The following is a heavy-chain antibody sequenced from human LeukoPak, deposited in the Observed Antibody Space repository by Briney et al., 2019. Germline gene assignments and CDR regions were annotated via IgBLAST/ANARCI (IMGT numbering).Heavy chain of an antibody. D-gene: IGHD1-26*01. Sequence: GGSLRLSCAASGFXFDDFAIHWVREAPGQGLEWVSLITGDGGGTAYGDSVKGRFTISRDNSKNSLYLQMHSLRTEDTALYYCAKDVYPEVGIDYWGQGTLVTVSS. CDR3: AKDVYPEVGIDY. CDR2: ITGDGGGT. CDR1: GFXFDDFA. V-gene: IGHV3-43*02. J-gene: IGHJ4*02.